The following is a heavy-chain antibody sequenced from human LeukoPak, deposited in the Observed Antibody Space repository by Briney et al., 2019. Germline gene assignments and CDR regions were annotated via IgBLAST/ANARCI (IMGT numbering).Heavy chain of an antibody. CDR3: ERAVAGTTETDDY. Sequence: ASVKVSCKASGYTFTGYYMHWVRQAAGQGLEWMGWINPNSGGTNYAQKFQGRVTMTRDTSISTAYMGLSRLRSDDTAVYYCERAVAGTTETDDYWGQGTLVTVSS. V-gene: IGHV1-2*02. D-gene: IGHD6-19*01. CDR2: INPNSGGT. J-gene: IGHJ4*02. CDR1: GYTFTGYY.